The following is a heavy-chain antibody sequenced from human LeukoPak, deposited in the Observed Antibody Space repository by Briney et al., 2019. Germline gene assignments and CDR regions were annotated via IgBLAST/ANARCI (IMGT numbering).Heavy chain of an antibody. CDR1: GFTFSNYA. CDR3: AREYYYGSGSYVEDY. Sequence: GGSLRLSCAASGFTFSNYAIHWVRQAPGKGLEWVAAISSDGSSKYYAGSVRGRSTISRDNAKNSLYLQMNSLRAEDTAVYYCAREYYYGSGSYVEDYWGQGTLVTVSS. CDR2: ISSDGSSK. V-gene: IGHV3-33*08. J-gene: IGHJ4*02. D-gene: IGHD3-10*01.